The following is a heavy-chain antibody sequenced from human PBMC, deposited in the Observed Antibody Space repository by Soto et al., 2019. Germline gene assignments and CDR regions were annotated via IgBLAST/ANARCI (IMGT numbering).Heavy chain of an antibody. V-gene: IGHV1-2*02. D-gene: IGHD3-16*01. CDR3: AGGRYPPLFPY. J-gene: IGHJ4*02. CDR2: INPNSGAT. CDR1: GYTFTGYY. Sequence: QVQLVQSGAEVKKPGASVKVSCKASGYTFTGYYMHWVRQAPGQGLEWMGWINPNSGATNYAQKFQGRVTMTRDTSISTAYMELSRLRSDDTAVYSCAGGRYPPLFPYWGQGTLVTVSS.